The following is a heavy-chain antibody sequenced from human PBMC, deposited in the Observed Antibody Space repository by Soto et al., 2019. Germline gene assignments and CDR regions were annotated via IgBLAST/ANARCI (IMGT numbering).Heavy chain of an antibody. CDR3: ARAFMVRGADNYYYYYGMDV. CDR1: GYTFTSYA. V-gene: IGHV1-3*01. J-gene: IGHJ6*02. D-gene: IGHD3-10*01. CDR2: INAGNGNT. Sequence: ASVKVSCKASGYTFTSYAMHWVRQAPGQRLEWMGWINAGNGNTKYSQKFQGRVTITRDTSASTAYMELSSLRSEDTAVYYCARAFMVRGADNYYYYYGMDVWGQGTTVTVSS.